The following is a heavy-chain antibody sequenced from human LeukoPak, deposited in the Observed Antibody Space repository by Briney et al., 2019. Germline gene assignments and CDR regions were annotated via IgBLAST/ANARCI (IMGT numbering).Heavy chain of an antibody. D-gene: IGHD3-9*01. CDR2: IYSGGST. Sequence: GGSLRLSCAASGFTDSSNYMSCVRQAPGKGLEWVSVIYSGGSTYYADSVKGRFTISRGNSKNTLYLQMNSLRAEDTAVYYCARGFSGVLRYFDYWGQGTLVTVSS. CDR1: GFTDSSNY. J-gene: IGHJ4*02. CDR3: ARGFSGVLRYFDY. V-gene: IGHV3-53*01.